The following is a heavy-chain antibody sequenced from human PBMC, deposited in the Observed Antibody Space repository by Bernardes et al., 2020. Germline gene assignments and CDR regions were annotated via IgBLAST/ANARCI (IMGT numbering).Heavy chain of an antibody. CDR1: WFSLSPSGVG. CDR2: IYWDDDK. Sequence: SGFTLSKPTLTLTLTCPFSWFSLSPSGVGVGWIRQPPGKALEWLALIYWDDDKRYSPSLKSRLTITKDTSKNQVVLTMTNMDPVDTATYYCAHSSMLIALGYWGQGTLVTVSS. D-gene: IGHD3-16*01. CDR3: AHSSMLIALGY. J-gene: IGHJ4*02. V-gene: IGHV2-5*02.